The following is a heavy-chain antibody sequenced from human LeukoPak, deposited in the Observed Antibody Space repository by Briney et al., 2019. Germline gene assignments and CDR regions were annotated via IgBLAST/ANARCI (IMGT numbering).Heavy chain of an antibody. V-gene: IGHV3-49*04. J-gene: IGHJ4*02. CDR2: IRSKAYGGTT. Sequence: PGGSLRLSCRASGITFGDNGMSWVRQAPGKGLEWVGFIRSKAYGGTTEYAASVKGRFSISREDSKSIAYLQMNSLKTEDTAVYYRTRGQKDFDYWGQGTLVTVSP. CDR1: GITFGDNG. CDR3: TRGQKDFDY.